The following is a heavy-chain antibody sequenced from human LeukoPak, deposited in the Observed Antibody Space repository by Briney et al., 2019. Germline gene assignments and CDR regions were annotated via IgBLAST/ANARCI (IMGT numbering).Heavy chain of an antibody. D-gene: IGHD6-19*01. CDR3: ATDRVAGYYYYYGMDV. J-gene: IGHJ6*02. V-gene: IGHV1-24*01. Sequence: ASVKVSCKVSGYTLTELSMHWVRQTPGKGLEWMGGFDPEDGETIYAQKFQGRVTMTEDTSTDTAYMELSSLRSEDTAVYYCATDRVAGYYYYYGMDVWGQGTTVTVSS. CDR2: FDPEDGET. CDR1: GYTLTELS.